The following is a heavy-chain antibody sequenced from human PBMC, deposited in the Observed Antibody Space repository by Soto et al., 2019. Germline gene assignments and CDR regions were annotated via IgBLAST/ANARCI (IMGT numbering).Heavy chain of an antibody. D-gene: IGHD2-2*01. CDR3: ARDSCSSTSCFMGVDGMAV. CDR2: IYYSGST. Sequence: SETLSLTCTVSGGSISSGGYYWSWIRQHPGKGLEWIGYIYYSGSTYYNPSLKSRVTISVDTSKNQFSLKLSSVTAADTAVYYCARDSCSSTSCFMGVDGMAVWGQGTTVIVSS. CDR1: GGSISSGGYY. V-gene: IGHV4-31*03. J-gene: IGHJ6*02.